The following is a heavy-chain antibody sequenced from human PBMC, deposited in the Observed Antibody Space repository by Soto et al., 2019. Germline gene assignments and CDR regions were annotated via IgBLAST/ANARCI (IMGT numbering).Heavy chain of an antibody. CDR2: SSGSGGST. D-gene: IGHD6-19*01. CDR1: GFTFSSYA. Sequence: EVQLLESGGGLVQPGGSLSLSCAASGFTFSSYAMSWVRQAPGQGLEWVSASSGSGGSTYYADAVKGRFTISRNNDKNTLYLQMNSLRAEDTAVYYCAKRMEQWLVYYFAYWGQGTLVTVSS. J-gene: IGHJ4*02. V-gene: IGHV3-23*01. CDR3: AKRMEQWLVYYFAY.